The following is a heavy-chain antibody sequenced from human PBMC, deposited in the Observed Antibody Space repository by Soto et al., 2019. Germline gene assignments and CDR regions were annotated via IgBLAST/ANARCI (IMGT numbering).Heavy chain of an antibody. J-gene: IGHJ4*02. CDR2: IYDSGST. Sequence: SETLSLTCAVSGGSISSGGYSWSWIRQPPGKGLEWIGDIYDSGSTYYNPSLKGRVSISADTSKNHFSLRLNSVTAADTAVYFCARGQEGIVATHWDQGALVTV. D-gene: IGHD5-12*01. V-gene: IGHV4-30-2*01. CDR1: GGSISSGGYS. CDR3: ARGQEGIVATH.